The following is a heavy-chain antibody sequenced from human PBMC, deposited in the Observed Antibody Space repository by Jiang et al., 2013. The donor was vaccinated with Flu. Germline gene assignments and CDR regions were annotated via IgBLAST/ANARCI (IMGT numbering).Heavy chain of an antibody. CDR2: IYHSGXT. V-gene: IGHV4-30-2*01. CDR3: AGGMMAAGTLPHY. J-gene: IGHJ4*02. D-gene: IGHD6-19*01. Sequence: KGLEWIGYIYHSGXTYXNPSLKSRVTISVDRSKNQFSLKLSSVTAADTAVYYCAGGMMAAGTLPHYWGQGTLVTVSS.